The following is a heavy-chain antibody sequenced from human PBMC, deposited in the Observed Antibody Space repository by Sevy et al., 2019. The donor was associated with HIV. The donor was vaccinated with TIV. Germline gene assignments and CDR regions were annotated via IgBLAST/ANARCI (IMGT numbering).Heavy chain of an antibody. CDR2: INHSGST. V-gene: IGHV4-34*01. D-gene: IGHD3-3*01. CDR1: GGSFSGYY. J-gene: IGHJ6*02. CDR3: ARVSFYDFWSGYDYYYYGIDV. Sequence: SQTLSLTCAVYGGSFSGYYWSWIRQPPGKGLEWIGEINHSGSTNYNPSLKSRVTISVDTSKNQFSLKLSSVTAADTAVYYCARVSFYDFWSGYDYYYYGIDVRGQGTTVTVSS.